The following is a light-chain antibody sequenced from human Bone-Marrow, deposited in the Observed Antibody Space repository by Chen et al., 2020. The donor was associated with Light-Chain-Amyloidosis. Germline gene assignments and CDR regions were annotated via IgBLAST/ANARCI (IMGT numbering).Light chain of an antibody. CDR1: DLPTKY. V-gene: IGLV3-25*03. CDR2: RDT. CDR3: QSADSSGTYEVI. J-gene: IGLJ2*01. Sequence: SYELTQPPSVSVSPGQTARITCSGDDLPTKYAYWYQQKPGQAPVLVIHRDTERPSGISERSSGSSSGKTATLTISGVQAEDEADDHCQSADSSGTYEVIFGGGTKLTVL.